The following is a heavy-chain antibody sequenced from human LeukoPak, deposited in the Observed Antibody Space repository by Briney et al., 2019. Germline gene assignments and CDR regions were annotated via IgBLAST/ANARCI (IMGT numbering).Heavy chain of an antibody. CDR1: GYSISSGYY. J-gene: IGHJ4*02. D-gene: IGHD3-3*01. V-gene: IGHV4-38-2*01. CDR3: ASINYETFDY. CDR2: IYHSGST. Sequence: KPSETLSLTCAVSGYSISSGYYWGWIRQPPGKGLEWIGSIYHSGSTYYNPSLKSRVTISVDTSKNQFSLKLSSVTAADPAVYYCASINYETFDYWGQGTLVTVSS.